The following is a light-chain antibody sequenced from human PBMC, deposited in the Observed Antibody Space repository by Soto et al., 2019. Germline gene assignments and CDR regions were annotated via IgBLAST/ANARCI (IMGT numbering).Light chain of an antibody. CDR1: QSVSSSY. CDR2: GAS. V-gene: IGKV3-20*01. CDR3: QQYGSSRGFT. Sequence: EIVLTQSPGTLSLSPGERATLSCRASQSVSSSYLAWYQQKPGQAPRLPIHGASSRATGIPDRFSGSGSGTDFTLTISRLEPEDFAVYYCQQYGSSRGFTFGPGTKVDIK. J-gene: IGKJ3*01.